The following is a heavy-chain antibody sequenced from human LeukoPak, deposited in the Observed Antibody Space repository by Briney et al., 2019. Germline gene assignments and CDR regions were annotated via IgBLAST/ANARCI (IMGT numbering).Heavy chain of an antibody. CDR3: AKLKYSSGWDPFDY. CDR2: ISGSGGIT. D-gene: IGHD6-19*01. J-gene: IGHJ4*02. CDR1: GFTFTSYS. Sequence: GGSLRLSCAASGFTFTSYSMNWVRQAPGKGLEWVSTISGSGGITYYADSVKGRFTISRDNSKNTLYLQMNSLRAEDTAVYSCAKLKYSSGWDPFDYWGQGTLVTVSS. V-gene: IGHV3-23*01.